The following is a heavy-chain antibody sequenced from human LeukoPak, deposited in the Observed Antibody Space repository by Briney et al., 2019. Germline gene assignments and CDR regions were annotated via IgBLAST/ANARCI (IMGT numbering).Heavy chain of an antibody. CDR3: ARGGQFDY. Sequence: SETLSLTCAVSGGSLNNYYWSWIRQPAGKGLEWIGRIYSSGSTNYNPSLKSRVTMSVDTSKNQFSLKLSSVTAADTAVYFCARGGQFDYWGQGTLVTVSS. CDR2: IYSSGST. V-gene: IGHV4-4*07. CDR1: GGSLNNYY. J-gene: IGHJ4*02.